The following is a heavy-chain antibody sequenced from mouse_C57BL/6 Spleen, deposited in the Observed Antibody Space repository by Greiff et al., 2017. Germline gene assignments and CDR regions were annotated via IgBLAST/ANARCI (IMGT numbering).Heavy chain of an antibody. D-gene: IGHD1-1*01. Sequence: VQLVESGPGLVQPSQSLSITCTVSGFSLTSYGVHWVRQSPGKGLEWLGVIWSGGSTDYNAAFISRLSISKDNSKSQVFFKMNSLQADDTAIYXCARNSPLITTVVADAMYYWGQGTSVTVSS. J-gene: IGHJ4*01. CDR2: IWSGGST. CDR3: ARNSPLITTVVADAMYY. V-gene: IGHV2-2*01. CDR1: GFSLTSYG.